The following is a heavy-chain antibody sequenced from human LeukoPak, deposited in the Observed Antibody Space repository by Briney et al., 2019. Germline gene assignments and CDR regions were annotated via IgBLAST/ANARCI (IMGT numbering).Heavy chain of an antibody. CDR1: GYTFTSYD. J-gene: IGHJ3*02. Sequence: ASVKVSCKASGYTFTSYDSNWVRQATGRGLEWMGWMNPNSGNTGYAQKFQGRVTMTTNTSTSTAYMELSSLRSEDPAVYYCASAPCYQSSTRCYDAFDIWGQGTMVTVSS. D-gene: IGHD2-2*01. V-gene: IGHV1-8*01. CDR2: MNPNSGNT. CDR3: ASAPCYQSSTRCYDAFDI.